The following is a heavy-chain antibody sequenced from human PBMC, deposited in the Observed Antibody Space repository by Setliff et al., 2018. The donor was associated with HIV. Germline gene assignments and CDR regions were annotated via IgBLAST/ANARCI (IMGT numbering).Heavy chain of an antibody. Sequence: SETLSLTCTVSGGSISSYYWSWIRQPPGKGLEWIGYIYYSGSTNYNPSLKSRATISVDMSKNQFSLRLSSVTAADTAVYYCIIAYSSGWLAPMGFDSWGQGTLVTAPQ. D-gene: IGHD6-19*01. V-gene: IGHV4-59*12. CDR2: IYYSGST. CDR1: GGSISSYY. CDR3: IIAYSSGWLAPMGFDS. J-gene: IGHJ4*02.